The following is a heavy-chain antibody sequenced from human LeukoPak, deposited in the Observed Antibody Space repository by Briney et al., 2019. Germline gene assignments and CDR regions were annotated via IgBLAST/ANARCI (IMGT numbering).Heavy chain of an antibody. CDR1: GYTFTSYY. Sequence: ASVKVSCKASGYTFTSYYMHWVRQAPGQGLEWMGIINPSGGSTSYAQKFQGRVTMTRDTSTSTVYMELSSLRSEDTAVYYCARDRADTAMAINFDYWGQGNLVTVSS. V-gene: IGHV1-46*01. CDR3: ARDRADTAMAINFDY. J-gene: IGHJ4*02. D-gene: IGHD5-18*01. CDR2: INPSGGST.